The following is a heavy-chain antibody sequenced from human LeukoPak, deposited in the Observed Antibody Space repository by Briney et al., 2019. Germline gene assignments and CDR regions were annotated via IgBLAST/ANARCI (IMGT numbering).Heavy chain of an antibody. Sequence: GGSLRLSCAASGFTFDDYAMHWVRQAPGKGLEWVSLISGDGGTTYYADSVKGRFTISRDNSKNSLYLQMNSLRTEDTALYYCAKVGGTCYYYYYMDVWGKGTTVTVSS. CDR2: ISGDGGTT. V-gene: IGHV3-43*02. CDR3: AKVGGTCYYYYYMDV. D-gene: IGHD1-26*01. J-gene: IGHJ6*03. CDR1: GFTFDDYA.